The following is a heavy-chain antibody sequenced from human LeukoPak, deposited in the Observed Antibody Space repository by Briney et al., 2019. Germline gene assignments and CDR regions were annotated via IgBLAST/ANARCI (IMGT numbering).Heavy chain of an antibody. J-gene: IGHJ4*02. CDR2: ISNTGGST. CDR3: AKVFWNHGRSLDY. Sequence: ASVKVSCKASGYTFIRYYMHWVRQAPGKGLEWVSLISNTGGSTYYADSVKGRFTLSRDNSNNILYLQMSSLRAEDTALYYCAKVFWNHGRSLDYWGQGTLVTVSS. V-gene: IGHV3-23*01. D-gene: IGHD1-14*01. CDR1: GYTFIRYY.